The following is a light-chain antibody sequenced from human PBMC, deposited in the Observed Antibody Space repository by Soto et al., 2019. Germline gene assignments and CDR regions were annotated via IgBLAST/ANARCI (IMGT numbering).Light chain of an antibody. CDR3: SSYTGHRPLYL. J-gene: IGLJ1*01. CDR2: EVT. V-gene: IGLV2-14*01. Sequence: QAALTQPASVSGSPGQSITISCTGTSSDVGGYNYVSWYQHHPGKAPALMIYEVTNRPSGVSHRFSGSKSGNSASLTISGLPAESESDSYGSSYTGHRPLYLFGAGTKVTVL. CDR1: SSDVGGYNY.